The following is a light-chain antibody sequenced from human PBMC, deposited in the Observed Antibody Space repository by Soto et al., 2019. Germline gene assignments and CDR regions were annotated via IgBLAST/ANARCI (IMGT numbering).Light chain of an antibody. V-gene: IGKV3-15*01. Sequence: EIVMTQSPATLSVSQGERATLSCRASQSVSSNLAWYQQKPGQAPRLLIYRASTRAAGLPDRFSGSGSGTEFTLTISSLQSEDFAVYYCQQYHKWPITFGQGTRLEIK. CDR1: QSVSSN. J-gene: IGKJ5*01. CDR2: RAS. CDR3: QQYHKWPIT.